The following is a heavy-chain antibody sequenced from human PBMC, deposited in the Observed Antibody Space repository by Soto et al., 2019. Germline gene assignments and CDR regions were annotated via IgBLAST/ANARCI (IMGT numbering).Heavy chain of an antibody. J-gene: IGHJ6*02. Sequence: QVQLVQSGAEVTKPGSSVKVSCKASGGTFSSYAISWVRQSPGQGLEWMGGIIPIFGTANYAQKFQGRVTITADESTSTAYMELSSMRSEDTTVYFCARHVPTAGYYYGMDVWGQGTTVTVSS. D-gene: IGHD2-2*01. CDR1: GGTFSSYA. CDR2: IIPIFGTA. V-gene: IGHV1-69*12. CDR3: ARHVPTAGYYYGMDV.